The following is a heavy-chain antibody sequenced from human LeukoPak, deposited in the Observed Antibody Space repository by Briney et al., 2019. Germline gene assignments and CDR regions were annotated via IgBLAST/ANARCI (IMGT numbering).Heavy chain of an antibody. V-gene: IGHV4-34*01. D-gene: IGHD2-15*01. CDR1: GGSFSGYY. CDR3: ARGQVGYCSGGSCRRTNWFDP. J-gene: IGHJ5*02. CDR2: INHSGST. Sequence: SETLSPTCAVYGGSFSGYYWSWIRQPPGKGLEWIGEINHSGSTNYNPSLKSRVTISVDTSKNQFSLKLSSVTAADTAVYYCARGQVGYCSGGSCRRTNWFDPWGQGTLVTVSS.